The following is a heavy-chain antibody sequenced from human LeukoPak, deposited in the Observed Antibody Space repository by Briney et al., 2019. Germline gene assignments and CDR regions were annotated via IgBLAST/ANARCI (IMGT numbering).Heavy chain of an antibody. V-gene: IGHV4-59*01. D-gene: IGHD5-24*01. Sequence: SETLSLTCTVSGGSISSYYWSWIRQPPGKGLEWIAYIYYSGSTNYNPSLKSRVTISVDTSKNQFSLKLSSVTAADTAVYYCARSAEMATDFDYWGQGTLVTVSS. CDR3: ARSAEMATDFDY. J-gene: IGHJ4*02. CDR2: IYYSGST. CDR1: GGSISSYY.